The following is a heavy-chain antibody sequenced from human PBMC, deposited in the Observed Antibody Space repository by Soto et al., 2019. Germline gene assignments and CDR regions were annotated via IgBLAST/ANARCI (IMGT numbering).Heavy chain of an antibody. J-gene: IGHJ4*02. D-gene: IGHD3-3*01. CDR2: IVVGSGNT. V-gene: IGHV1-58*01. CDR1: GFTFTSSA. Sequence: ASVKVSCKASGFTFTSSAVQWVRQARGQRLEWIGWIVVGSGNTNYAQKFQERVTITRDMSTSTAYMELSSLRSEDTAVYYWAAGDNDFWSAAGHWGQGTLVTVSS. CDR3: AAGDNDFWSAAGH.